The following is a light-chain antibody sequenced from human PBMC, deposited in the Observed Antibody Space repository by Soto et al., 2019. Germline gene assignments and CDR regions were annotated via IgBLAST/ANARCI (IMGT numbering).Light chain of an antibody. J-gene: IGKJ2*03. Sequence: EIVLTQPPGTLSSSPGERATLSCRASQSISSRYLAWYQLKPGQAPRLLIYATSRRATGIPDRFSGSGSGTDLTRTSTRLETEDFGVYYCQQYGSSLHSFGQATKLEIK. CDR1: QSISSRY. V-gene: IGKV3-20*01. CDR3: QQYGSSLHS. CDR2: ATS.